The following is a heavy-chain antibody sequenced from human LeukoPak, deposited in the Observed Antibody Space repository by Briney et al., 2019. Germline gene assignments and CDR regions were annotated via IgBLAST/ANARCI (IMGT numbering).Heavy chain of an antibody. CDR1: GGSISSYY. V-gene: IGHV4-59*01. CDR3: AGVPSSGWPSGY. CDR2: IYYSGST. D-gene: IGHD6-19*01. Sequence: SETLSLTCTVSGGSISSYYWSWIRQPPGKGLEWIGYIYYSGSTNYNPSLKSRVTISVDTSKNQFSLKLSSVTAADTAVYYCAGVPSSGWPSGYWGQGTLVTVSS. J-gene: IGHJ4*02.